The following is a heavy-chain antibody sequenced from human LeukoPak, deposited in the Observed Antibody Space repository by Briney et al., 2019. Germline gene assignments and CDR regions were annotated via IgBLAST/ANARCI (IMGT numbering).Heavy chain of an antibody. Sequence: GGSLRLSCAASGFTFTNYAMNWVRQAPGKGLEWVSTISPSGGDTYYADSVKGRFTISKDISKNTLYLQMNSLRAEDTVVYYCARRAYNWGAFDIWGQGTMVTVSS. V-gene: IGHV3-23*01. D-gene: IGHD5-24*01. J-gene: IGHJ3*02. CDR3: ARRAYNWGAFDI. CDR1: GFTFTNYA. CDR2: ISPSGGDT.